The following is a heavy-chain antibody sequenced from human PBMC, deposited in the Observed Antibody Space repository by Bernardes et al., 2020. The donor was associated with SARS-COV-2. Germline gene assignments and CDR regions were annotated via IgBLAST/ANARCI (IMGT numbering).Heavy chain of an antibody. D-gene: IGHD1-1*01. Sequence: AGSLILSCAASGFTFTTYGIHWVRQAPGQGLEWVAYIWYDGSKTYYAASVKGRFSISRDNSKNTVDLQMNSLKGQATGLYYCASGPQRITLSDYWGQGTLVSLTS. CDR1: GFTFTTYG. J-gene: IGHJ4*02. CDR3: ASGPQRITLSDY. CDR2: IWYDGSKT. V-gene: IGHV3-33*08.